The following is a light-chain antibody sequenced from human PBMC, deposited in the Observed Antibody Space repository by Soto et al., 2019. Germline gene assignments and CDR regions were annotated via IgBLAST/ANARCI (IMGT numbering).Light chain of an antibody. CDR2: WAS. J-gene: IGKJ4*01. CDR1: QSVLYSSSNKNY. CDR3: QQYNSLPLT. V-gene: IGKV4-1*01. Sequence: DIVMTQSPDSLAVSLGERATINCKSSQSVLYSSSNKNYLAWYQQKPGQPPKLLIYWASTRESGVPDRFSGSGSGTHFTLTISSLQVEDVAVYYCQQYNSLPLTFGGGTKVEIK.